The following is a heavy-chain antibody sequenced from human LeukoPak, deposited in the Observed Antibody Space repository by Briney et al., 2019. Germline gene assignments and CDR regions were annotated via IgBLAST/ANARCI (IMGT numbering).Heavy chain of an antibody. J-gene: IGHJ4*02. V-gene: IGHV3-11*01. CDR3: ARPATYSSSWKDY. CDR2: ITTNGAST. D-gene: IGHD6-13*01. Sequence: GGSLRLSCAASGFLFSDYYMTWIRQAPGKGLEWISYITTNGASTYYATSVKGRFTISRDNAKNSLYLQMNSLRAEDTAVYYCARPATYSSSWKDYWGQGTLVTVSS. CDR1: GFLFSDYY.